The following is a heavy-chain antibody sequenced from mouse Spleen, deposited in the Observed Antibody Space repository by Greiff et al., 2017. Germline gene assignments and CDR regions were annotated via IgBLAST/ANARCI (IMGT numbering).Heavy chain of an antibody. Sequence: EVQVVESGGGLVKPGGSLKLSCAASGFTFSSYAMSWVRQTPEKRLEWVATISSGGSYTYYPDSVKGRFTISRDNAKNTLYLQMSSLRSEDTAMYYCARKRLLWFAYWGQGTLVTVSA. D-gene: IGHD1-1*01. CDR2: ISSGGSYT. CDR1: GFTFSSYA. V-gene: IGHV5-9-3*01. CDR3: ARKRLLWFAY. J-gene: IGHJ3*01.